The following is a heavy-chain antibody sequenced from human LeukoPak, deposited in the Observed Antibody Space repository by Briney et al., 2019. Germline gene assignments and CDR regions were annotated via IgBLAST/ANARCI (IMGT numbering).Heavy chain of an antibody. D-gene: IGHD3-10*01. V-gene: IGHV4-34*01. CDR3: ARGMYGSGSYYPFDY. Sequence: SETLSLTCAVYGGSFSGYYWSWIRQPPGKGLEWIGNIYYSGSTYYNPSLKSRVTISVDTSKNQFSLKLSSVTAADTAVYYCARGMYGSGSYYPFDYWGQGTLVTVSS. CDR1: GGSFSGYY. J-gene: IGHJ4*02. CDR2: IYYSGST.